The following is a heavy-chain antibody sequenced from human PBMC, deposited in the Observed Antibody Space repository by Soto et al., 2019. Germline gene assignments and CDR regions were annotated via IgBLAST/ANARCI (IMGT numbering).Heavy chain of an antibody. CDR3: AREQRYSSARFPDPVAI. CDR1: SGTIRRNY. V-gene: IGHV4-59*01. J-gene: IGHJ3*02. CDR2: IYYSGST. D-gene: IGHD6-25*01. Sequence: LCRWGTGCSGTIRRNYGCWTKQKPGKGLEWIGYIYYSGSTNYNPSLKSRLTMSVDTSRNEFSLRLSSVTTADTAMYYGAREQRYSSARFPDPVAIWGQGTLVTV.